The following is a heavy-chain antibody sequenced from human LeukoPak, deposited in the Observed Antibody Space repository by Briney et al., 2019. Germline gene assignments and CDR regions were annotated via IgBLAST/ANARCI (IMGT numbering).Heavy chain of an antibody. V-gene: IGHV1-2*06. Sequence: GASVTVSCKASGYTFTGYYMHWVRQAPGQGLEWMGRINPNSGGTNYAQKFQGRVTMTRDTSISTAYMELSRLRSDDTAVYYCARGPSVSSWYRDYYYYGMDVWGQGTTVTVSS. J-gene: IGHJ6*02. CDR1: GYTFTGYY. CDR2: INPNSGGT. CDR3: ARGPSVSSWYRDYYYYGMDV. D-gene: IGHD6-13*01.